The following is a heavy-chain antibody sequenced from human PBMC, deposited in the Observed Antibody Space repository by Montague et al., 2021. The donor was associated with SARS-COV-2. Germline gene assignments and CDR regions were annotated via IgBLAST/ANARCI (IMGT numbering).Heavy chain of an antibody. CDR3: ARSGDPGTTVTYLY. Sequence: SETLSLTCTFSGGSISTIVSFWGWIRQPPGKGLEWIGSISYTGSTYHNPSLKSRVTMSVDTSKNQFSLKLNSVTAADTAVYYCARSGDPGTTVTYLYWGQGTLVTASS. V-gene: IGHV4-39*07. D-gene: IGHD4-11*01. J-gene: IGHJ4*02. CDR2: ISYTGST. CDR1: GGSISTIVSF.